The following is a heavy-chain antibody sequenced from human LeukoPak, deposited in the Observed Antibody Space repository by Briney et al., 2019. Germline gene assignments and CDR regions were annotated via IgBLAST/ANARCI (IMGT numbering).Heavy chain of an antibody. J-gene: IGHJ4*02. CDR2: IYSGGST. Sequence: GGSLRLPCAASGFTVSSNYMSWVRQAPGKGLEWVSVIYSGGSTYYADSVKGRFTISRDNSKNTLYLQMNSLRAEDTAVYYCAKMENIAAARCYFDYWGQGTLVTVSS. V-gene: IGHV3-53*01. CDR3: AKMENIAAARCYFDY. CDR1: GFTVSSNY. D-gene: IGHD6-13*01.